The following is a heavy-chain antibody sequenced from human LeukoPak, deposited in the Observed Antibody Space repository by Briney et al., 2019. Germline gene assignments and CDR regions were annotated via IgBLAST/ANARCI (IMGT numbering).Heavy chain of an antibody. J-gene: IGHJ4*02. Sequence: QPGGSLRLSCAASGFTFSSYGMHWVRQAPGKGLEWVAVIWYDGSNKYYADSVKGRFTISRDNSKNTLYLQMNSLRAEDTAVYYCAREPTYYYDSSSPPGYYFDYWGQGTLVTVSS. V-gene: IGHV3-33*01. CDR2: IWYDGSNK. CDR3: AREPTYYYDSSSPPGYYFDY. D-gene: IGHD3-22*01. CDR1: GFTFSSYG.